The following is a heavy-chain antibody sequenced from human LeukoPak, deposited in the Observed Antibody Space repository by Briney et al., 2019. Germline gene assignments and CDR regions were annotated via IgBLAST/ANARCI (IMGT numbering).Heavy chain of an antibody. V-gene: IGHV4-39*02. D-gene: IGHD3-22*01. CDR1: GGSISSYY. J-gene: IGHJ6*03. Sequence: SETLSLTCTVPGGSISSYYWGWIRQAPGKGLEWIGSIYYHENTYYNSSLKSRVTISVDTSKNQFSLKLTSVTAADTAAYYCARDRASSGYYYYYYYYMDVWGKGTTVTISS. CDR3: ARDRASSGYYYYYYYYMDV. CDR2: IYYHENT.